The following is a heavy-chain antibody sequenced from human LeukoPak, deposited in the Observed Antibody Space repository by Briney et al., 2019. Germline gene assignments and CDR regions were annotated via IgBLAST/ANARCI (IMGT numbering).Heavy chain of an antibody. V-gene: IGHV3-53*01. J-gene: IGHJ4*02. Sequence: GGSLRLSCAASGFTVSTNYMSWVRQAPGKGLEWVSIIYSGGSTYYADSVKGRFTISRDISKNTLYLQVNSLRAEDTALYYCARRGDGGRSFDYWGQGTLVTVSS. CDR3: ARRGDGGRSFDY. D-gene: IGHD4-23*01. CDR1: GFTVSTNY. CDR2: IYSGGST.